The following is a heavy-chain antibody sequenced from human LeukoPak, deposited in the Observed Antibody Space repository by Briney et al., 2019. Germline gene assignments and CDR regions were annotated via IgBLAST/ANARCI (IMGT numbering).Heavy chain of an antibody. Sequence: PSETLSLTCTVSGGSISSGGYYWSWIRQPPGKGLEWIGYIYHSGSTYYNPSLKSRVTISVDRSKNQFSLKLSSVTAANTAVYYCARVHYGDSHFDYWGQGTLVTVSS. CDR3: ARVHYGDSHFDY. CDR1: GGSISSGGYY. D-gene: IGHD4-17*01. J-gene: IGHJ4*02. V-gene: IGHV4-30-2*01. CDR2: IYHSGST.